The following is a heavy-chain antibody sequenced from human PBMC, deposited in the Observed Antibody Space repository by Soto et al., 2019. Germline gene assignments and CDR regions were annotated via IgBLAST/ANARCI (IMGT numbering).Heavy chain of an antibody. CDR1: GYTFTSYG. D-gene: IGHD2-15*01. CDR3: AREINGGPGDYYDDMDV. J-gene: IGHJ6*03. CDR2: ISAYNGNT. Sequence: QVQLVQSGAEVKKPGASVKVSCKASGYTFTSYGISWGRQAPGQGLEWMGWISAYNGNTNYAQKLQGRVTMTTDTSTITAYMELRSRRSDDTAVYYCAREINGGPGDYYDDMDVWGKGTTFTVSS. V-gene: IGHV1-18*01.